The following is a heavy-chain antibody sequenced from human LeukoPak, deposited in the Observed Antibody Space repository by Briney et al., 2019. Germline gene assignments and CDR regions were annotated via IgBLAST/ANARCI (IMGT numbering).Heavy chain of an antibody. Sequence: SETLSLTCAVYGWSFSGGYYWSGIRQSPGKGLEWIGEINHVGHTNYNPPLKSRATISTDSSKTQFSLKLSSVTAADTAVYYCAVGYCSGGSCYNDPKDDYWGQGTLVTVSS. D-gene: IGHD2-15*01. CDR3: AVGYCSGGSCYNDPKDDY. CDR2: INHVGHT. V-gene: IGHV4-34*01. J-gene: IGHJ4*02. CDR1: GWSFSGGYY.